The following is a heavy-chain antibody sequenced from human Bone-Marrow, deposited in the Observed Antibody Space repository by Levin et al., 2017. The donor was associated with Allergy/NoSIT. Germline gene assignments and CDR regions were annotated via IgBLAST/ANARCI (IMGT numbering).Heavy chain of an antibody. Sequence: GGSLRLSCAASGFAFSSNEMNWARQAPGKGLEWVSYISRNGSTVYYADSVRGRFTISRDNAKNSLFLQMNSLTAEDTAVYYCATNYVYDYWGQGTLVTVSS. CDR3: ATNYVYDY. CDR1: GFAFSSNE. CDR2: ISRNGSTV. J-gene: IGHJ4*02. V-gene: IGHV3-48*03. D-gene: IGHD4/OR15-4a*01.